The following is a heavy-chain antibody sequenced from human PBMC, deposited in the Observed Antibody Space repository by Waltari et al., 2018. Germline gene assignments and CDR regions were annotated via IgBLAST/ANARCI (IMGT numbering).Heavy chain of an antibody. CDR2: IKSKTDGGTT. D-gene: IGHD6-19*01. CDR3: TTESPWLAFDY. V-gene: IGHV3-15*01. Sequence: EVQLVESGGGLVKPGGALRLSCAACGFTFGNAWMNWVRQAPGKGLEWVGRIKSKTDGGTTDYAAPVKGRFTISRDDSKNTLYLQMNSLKTEDTAVYYCTTESPWLAFDYWGQGTLVTVSS. J-gene: IGHJ4*02. CDR1: GFTFGNAW.